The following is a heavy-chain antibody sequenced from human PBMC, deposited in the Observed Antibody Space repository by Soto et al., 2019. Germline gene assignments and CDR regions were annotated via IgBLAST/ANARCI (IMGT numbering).Heavy chain of an antibody. J-gene: IGHJ6*02. CDR3: ARGQYYYDSGSYYYDMDV. CDR2: IYNSGST. Sequence: PSETLSLTCTVSGGSISSYYWTWIRQPPGKGLEWIGYIYNSGSTSYNPSLKSRVTISVDTSKSQFSLKLTSVTAADTAVYYCARGQYYYDSGSYYYDMDVWGQGTTVTVSS. D-gene: IGHD3-10*01. V-gene: IGHV4-59*08. CDR1: GGSISSYY.